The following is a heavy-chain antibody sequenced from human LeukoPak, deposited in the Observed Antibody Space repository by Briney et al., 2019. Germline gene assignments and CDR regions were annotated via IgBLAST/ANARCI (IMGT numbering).Heavy chain of an antibody. CDR1: GFTFSSYS. Sequence: GGSLRLSCAASGFTFSSYSMNWVRQAPGKGLEWVGRIKSKTDGGTTDYAAPVKDRFTFSRDDSKNTLYLQMNNLQTEDTAVYYCTTSLSGYDFLFDYWGQGTLVTVFS. J-gene: IGHJ4*02. D-gene: IGHD5-12*01. V-gene: IGHV3-15*01. CDR2: IKSKTDGGTT. CDR3: TTSLSGYDFLFDY.